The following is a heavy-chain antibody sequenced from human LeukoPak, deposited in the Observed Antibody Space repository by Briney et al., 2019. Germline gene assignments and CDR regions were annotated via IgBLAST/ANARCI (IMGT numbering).Heavy chain of an antibody. CDR2: IIPIFGTA. CDR1: GGTFSSYA. V-gene: IGHV1-69*13. J-gene: IGHJ3*02. D-gene: IGHD2-2*02. CDR3: EACSSTSCYIGGAFDI. Sequence: GASVKVSCKASGGTFSSYAISWVRQAPGQGLEWMGGIIPIFGTANYAQKFQGRVTITADESTSTAYMELSSLRSEDTAVYYCEACSSTSCYIGGAFDIWGQGTMVTVSS.